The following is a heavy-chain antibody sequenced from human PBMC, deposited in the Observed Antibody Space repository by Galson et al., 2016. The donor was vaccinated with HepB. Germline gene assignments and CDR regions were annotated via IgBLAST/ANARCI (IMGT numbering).Heavy chain of an antibody. CDR1: GYTFSNYY. CDR2: LKTNSYFT. D-gene: IGHD1-1*01. V-gene: IGHV1-46*01. CDR3: AREQPETYYLDY. Sequence: QSGAEVKKPGASLKVSCMAFGYTFSNYYIHWVRQAPGQGLEWMGVLKTNSYFTRFAQKFQGRATLTRDLSTGTVYMELASLGSEDTAVYFCAREQPETYYLDYWGQGTLVTVSS. J-gene: IGHJ4*02.